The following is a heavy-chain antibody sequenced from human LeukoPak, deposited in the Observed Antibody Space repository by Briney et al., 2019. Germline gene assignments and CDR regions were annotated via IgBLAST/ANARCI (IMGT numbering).Heavy chain of an antibody. J-gene: IGHJ4*02. V-gene: IGHV3-33*06. CDR1: GFTFSSYG. Sequence: PGGSLRLSCAASGFTFSSYGMHWVRQAPGKGLEWVAVIWYDGSNKYYADSVKGRFTISRDNSKNTLYLQMNSLRAEDTAVYYCAKSTTVTTQQRGYFDYWGQGTLVTVSS. CDR3: AKSTTVTTQQRGYFDY. CDR2: IWYDGSNK. D-gene: IGHD4-11*01.